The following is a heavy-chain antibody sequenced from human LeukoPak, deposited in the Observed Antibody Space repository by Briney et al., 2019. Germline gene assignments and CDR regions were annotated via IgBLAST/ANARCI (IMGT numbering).Heavy chain of an antibody. D-gene: IGHD3-9*01. Sequence: GASVKVSCKASGYTFTGYYMHWVRQAPGQGLEWMGWINPNSGGTNYAQKFQGRVTMTRDTSISTAYMELSRLRSDDTAVYYCAREAILTGYYKRGHFDYWGQGTLVTVSS. V-gene: IGHV1-2*02. CDR1: GYTFTGYY. CDR3: AREAILTGYYKRGHFDY. CDR2: INPNSGGT. J-gene: IGHJ4*02.